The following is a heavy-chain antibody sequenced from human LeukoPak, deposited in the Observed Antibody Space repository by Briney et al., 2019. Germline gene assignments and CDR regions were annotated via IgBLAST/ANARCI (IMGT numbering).Heavy chain of an antibody. Sequence: SETLSLTCTVSGGSMSSSTYYWGWIRQPPGKGLEWIASMYYIGSTYYNPSLKSRVTISQDTSTNQFSLKLDSVTAADTAVYYCVKEGFWGRGTLVTVSS. V-gene: IGHV4-39*07. CDR3: VKEGF. J-gene: IGHJ4*02. CDR1: GGSMSSSTYY. CDR2: MYYIGST.